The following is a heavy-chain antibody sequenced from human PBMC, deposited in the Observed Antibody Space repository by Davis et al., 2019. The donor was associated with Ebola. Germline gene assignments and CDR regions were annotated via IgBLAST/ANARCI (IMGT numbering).Heavy chain of an antibody. CDR2: IYHSGST. V-gene: IGHV4-4*02. CDR3: ARDRGWLQSHGVDY. D-gene: IGHD5-24*01. Sequence: SETLSLTCAVSGGSISSSNWWSWVRPPPGKVLEWIGEIYHSGSTNYNPSLKSRVTISVDKSKNQFSLKLSSVTAADTAVYYCARDRGWLQSHGVDYWGQGTLVTVSS. CDR1: GGSISSSNW. J-gene: IGHJ4*02.